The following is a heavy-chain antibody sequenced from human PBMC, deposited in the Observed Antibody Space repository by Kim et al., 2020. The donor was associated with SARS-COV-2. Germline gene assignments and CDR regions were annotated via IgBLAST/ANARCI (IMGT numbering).Heavy chain of an antibody. Sequence: NGNTNYAPKLQGRVTMTTDTSTSTAYMELRSLRSDDTAVYYCARGIVATYWGQGTLVTVSS. CDR3: ARGIVATY. CDR2: NGNT. V-gene: IGHV1-18*01. J-gene: IGHJ4*02. D-gene: IGHD5-12*01.